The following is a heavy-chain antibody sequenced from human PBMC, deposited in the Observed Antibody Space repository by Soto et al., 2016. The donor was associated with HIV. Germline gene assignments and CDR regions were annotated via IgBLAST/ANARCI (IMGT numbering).Heavy chain of an antibody. V-gene: IGHV3-21*06. CDR3: ARTPKGTYYDSSGYYVEMYSFDY. CDR2: ITSSSSYM. D-gene: IGHD3-22*01. CDR1: GFTFSSYS. J-gene: IGHJ4*02. Sequence: EVQLVESGEAWSSRGSLRISCAASGFTFSSYSMNWVRQAPGKGLEWVSSITSSSSYMYYGDSVKGRFTISRDNAKNSLYLQMNSLRAEDTAVYYCARTPKGTYYDSSGYYVEMYSFDYWAREPGHVSS.